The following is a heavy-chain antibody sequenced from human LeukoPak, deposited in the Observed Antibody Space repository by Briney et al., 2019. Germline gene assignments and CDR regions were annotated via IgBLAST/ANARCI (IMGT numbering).Heavy chain of an antibody. CDR3: CRASSADTAMATTFAY. CDR2: ITPIFGTA. Sequence: SSVKLSCTASVATFTNYAINWVRQAPGQGLEWMGGITPIFGTANYLQPFQGRVTITAEEPTRTAYMDLSRRRSSDPAIYYCCRASSADTAMATTFAYWGQGTLVTVSS. J-gene: IGHJ4*02. V-gene: IGHV1-69*13. D-gene: IGHD5-18*01. CDR1: VATFTNYA.